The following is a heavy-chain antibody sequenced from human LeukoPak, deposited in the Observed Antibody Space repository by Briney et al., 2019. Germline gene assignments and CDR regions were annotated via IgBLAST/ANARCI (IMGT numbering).Heavy chain of an antibody. CDR3: ARAQYYYDSSGWGAFDI. CDR1: GFTFSSYG. V-gene: IGHV3-33*01. Sequence: GGSLRLSCAASGFTFSSYGMDWVRQAPGKGLEWVAVIWYDGSNKYYADSVKGRFTIARGNSKNTLYLQMNSLRAEDTAVYYCARAQYYYDSSGWGAFDIWGQGTMVTVSS. D-gene: IGHD3-22*01. J-gene: IGHJ3*02. CDR2: IWYDGSNK.